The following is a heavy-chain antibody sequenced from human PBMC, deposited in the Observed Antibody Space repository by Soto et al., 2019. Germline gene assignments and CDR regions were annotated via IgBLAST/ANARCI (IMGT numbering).Heavy chain of an antibody. J-gene: IGHJ5*02. CDR3: AKIEMGWFAH. CDR1: GFSFFSYA. V-gene: IGHV3-23*01. Sequence: GESLRLSCTCSGFSFFSYAMSWVRQAPGKWLEWVSTISGSGGHTYYADSVKGRFVVSRDNDKNTVYLHMSSLTGEDTAVYFCAKIEMGWFAHWGQGTQVTVSS. CDR2: ISGSGGHT. D-gene: IGHD2-8*01.